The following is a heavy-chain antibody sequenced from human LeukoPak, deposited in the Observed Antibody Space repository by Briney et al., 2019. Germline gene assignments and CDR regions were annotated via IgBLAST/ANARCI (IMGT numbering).Heavy chain of an antibody. Sequence: GGSLRLSCAASGFTFSSYSMNWVRQAPGEGLMWVSRISSDGTSRTYADSVEGRFTIFRDNAKNTVYLQMDSLRPEDTAVYYCGRDYNWGDYWGLGTLFTVSS. J-gene: IGHJ4*02. CDR3: GRDYNWGDY. D-gene: IGHD1-20*01. CDR2: ISSDGTSR. CDR1: GFTFSSYS. V-gene: IGHV3-74*03.